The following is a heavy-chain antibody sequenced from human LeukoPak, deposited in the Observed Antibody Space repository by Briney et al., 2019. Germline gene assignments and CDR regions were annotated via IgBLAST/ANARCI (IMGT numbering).Heavy chain of an antibody. D-gene: IGHD4-17*01. Sequence: GGSLRLSCAASGFTFSSYAMSWVRQAPGKGLEWVSAISGSGGSTYYADSVKGRFTISRDNSKNTLYLQMNSLRAEDTAVYYCARDPLDYGDYGVYFDYWGQGTLVTVSS. V-gene: IGHV3-23*01. CDR1: GFTFSSYA. J-gene: IGHJ4*02. CDR2: ISGSGGST. CDR3: ARDPLDYGDYGVYFDY.